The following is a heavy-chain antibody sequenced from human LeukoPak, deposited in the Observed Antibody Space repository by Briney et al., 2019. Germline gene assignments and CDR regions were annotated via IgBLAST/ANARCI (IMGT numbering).Heavy chain of an antibody. V-gene: IGHV1-18*01. CDR1: GYTFTSYG. CDR2: ISAYNGST. D-gene: IGHD3-22*01. CDR3: AKDSGNDSSGSLDY. Sequence: ASVKVSCKASGYTFTSYGISWVRQAPGQGLEWMGWISAYNGSTNYAQKLLGRVTMTTDTSTSTAYMELRSLRSDDTAVYYCAKDSGNDSSGSLDYWGQGTLVTVSS. J-gene: IGHJ4*02.